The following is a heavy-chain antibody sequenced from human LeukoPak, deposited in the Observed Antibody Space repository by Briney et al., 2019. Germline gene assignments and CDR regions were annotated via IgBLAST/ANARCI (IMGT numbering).Heavy chain of an antibody. V-gene: IGHV1-58*01. CDR2: IVVGSGNT. CDR3: AAEAAANCYYYGMDV. J-gene: IGHJ6*02. Sequence: SVKVSCKASGFTFTSSAVQWVRQARGQRLEWIGWIVVGSGNTNYAQKFQERVTITRDMSTSTAYMELSSLRSEDTAVYYCAAEAAANCYYYGMDVWGQGTTVTVSS. D-gene: IGHD6-13*01. CDR1: GFTFTSSA.